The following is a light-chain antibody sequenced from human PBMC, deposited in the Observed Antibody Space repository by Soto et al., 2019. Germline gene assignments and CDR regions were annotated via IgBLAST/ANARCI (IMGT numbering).Light chain of an antibody. CDR1: QSINTY. V-gene: IGKV1-39*01. CDR2: AAS. Sequence: DIQMTPSPSSLSASVGDRVTITCRASQSINTYLNWYQQKPGQAPRLLIYAASHLQSGVPSRFSGSGSGTDFTLTITSLQPEDFATYYCQQSYSTPPYTFGQGTKLEIK. J-gene: IGKJ2*01. CDR3: QQSYSTPPYT.